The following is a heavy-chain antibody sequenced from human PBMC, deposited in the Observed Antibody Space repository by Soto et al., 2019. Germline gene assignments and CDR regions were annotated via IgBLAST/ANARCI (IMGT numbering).Heavy chain of an antibody. Sequence: ASVKVSCKASGYTFTSYGISWVRQAPGQGLEWMGWISAHNGNTIYAQKFQGRVTITRDTSASTAYMELSSLRSEDTAVYYCARVTGYYYVDYWGQGTLVTVSS. CDR1: GYTFTSYG. V-gene: IGHV1-18*01. J-gene: IGHJ4*02. CDR2: ISAHNGNT. CDR3: ARVTGYYYVDY. D-gene: IGHD3-9*01.